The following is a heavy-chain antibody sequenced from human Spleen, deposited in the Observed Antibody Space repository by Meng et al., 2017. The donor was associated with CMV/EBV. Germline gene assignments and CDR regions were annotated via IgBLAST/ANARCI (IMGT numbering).Heavy chain of an antibody. CDR2: ISSSSSYI. D-gene: IGHD3-3*02. Sequence: GESLKISCAASGFTFSSYSMNWVRQAPGKGLEWVSSISSSSSYIYYADSVKGRFTISRDNAKNSLYLQMNSLRAEDTAVYYCLLIITVGAVSTDVWGQGTTVTVSS. CDR3: LLIITVGAVSTDV. CDR1: GFTFSSYS. V-gene: IGHV3-21*01. J-gene: IGHJ6*02.